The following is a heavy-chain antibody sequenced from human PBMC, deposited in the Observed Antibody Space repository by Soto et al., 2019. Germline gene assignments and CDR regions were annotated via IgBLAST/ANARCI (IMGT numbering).Heavy chain of an antibody. CDR1: GGSISSSY. CDR3: ARDKYCSGGSCRKNWFDP. CDR2: IYDDGSA. Sequence: SETLSLTCTVSGGSISSSYWSSIRQPPGKGLEWLAYIYDDGSANYNPSLKSRATISLDMSKNQFSLKLTSVTAADTAVYYCARDKYCSGGSCRKNWFDPWGQGTLVTVSS. J-gene: IGHJ5*02. D-gene: IGHD2-15*01. V-gene: IGHV4-59*01.